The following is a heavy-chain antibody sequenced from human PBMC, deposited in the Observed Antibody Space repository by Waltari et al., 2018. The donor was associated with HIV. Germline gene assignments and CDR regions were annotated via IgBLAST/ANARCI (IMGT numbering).Heavy chain of an antibody. CDR1: GYTFTGYY. CDR3: ARGAFRWNYVWL. CDR2: INPSSGGT. Sequence: QVQLVQSGAEVKKPGASVKVSCKASGYTFTGYYMHWVRQAPGQGLEWMGRINPSSGGTNYAQKFQGRVTMTRDTSISTAYMELSRLRSDDTAVYYCARGAFRWNYVWLWGQGTLVTVSS. V-gene: IGHV1-2*06. D-gene: IGHD1-7*01. J-gene: IGHJ4*02.